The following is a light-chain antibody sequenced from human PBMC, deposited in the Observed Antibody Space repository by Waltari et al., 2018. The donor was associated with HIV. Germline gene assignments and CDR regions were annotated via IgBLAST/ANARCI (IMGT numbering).Light chain of an antibody. CDR3: CSFAASTALL. J-gene: IGLJ2*01. Sequence: QSALTQPASVSGSPGQSITISSTGTTSAIGPYAFVSWYQQHPGKPPKLIIFEVSERPSGVSDRFSGSKSGNTASLTISELQPDDEADYYCCSFAASTALLFGGRTRLTVL. V-gene: IGLV2-23*02. CDR2: EVS. CDR1: TSAIGPYAF.